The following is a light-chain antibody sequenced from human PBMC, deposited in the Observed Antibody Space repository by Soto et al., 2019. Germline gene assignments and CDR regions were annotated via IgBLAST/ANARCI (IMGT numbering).Light chain of an antibody. CDR1: QSVSSY. Sequence: EIVLTQSPATLSLSPGERATLSCRASQSVSSYLAWYQQKPGQAPRLLIYDASNRATGIPARFSGGGSGTDFTLTISSLEPEDFAVYYCQQRSDWLTFGGGTKVEIE. CDR2: DAS. CDR3: QQRSDWLT. V-gene: IGKV3-11*01. J-gene: IGKJ4*01.